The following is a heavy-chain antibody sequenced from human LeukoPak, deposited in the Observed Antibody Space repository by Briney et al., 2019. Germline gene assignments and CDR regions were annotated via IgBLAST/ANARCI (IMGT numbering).Heavy chain of an antibody. D-gene: IGHD3-9*01. CDR1: GGSISSYY. Sequence: SETLSLTCTVSGGSISSYYWSWIRQPPGKGLEWIGYIYYSGSTNYNPSLKSRVTISVDTSKNQFSLKLSSVTAADTAVYYCARRHFDWLHDAFDIWGQGTMVTVSS. V-gene: IGHV4-59*08. CDR2: IYYSGST. CDR3: ARRHFDWLHDAFDI. J-gene: IGHJ3*02.